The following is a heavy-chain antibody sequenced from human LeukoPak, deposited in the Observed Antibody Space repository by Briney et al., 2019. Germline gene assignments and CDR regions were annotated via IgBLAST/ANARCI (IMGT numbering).Heavy chain of an antibody. Sequence: GGSLRLSCAASGFTVSSDYMSWVRQAPGKGLEWVSVIYSGGTTYYADSVKGRFTISRDNSKNTLFLQMNSLRADDTAVYYCARDQPFDMWGQGTMVTVSS. D-gene: IGHD1-14*01. CDR3: ARDQPFDM. V-gene: IGHV3-53*01. J-gene: IGHJ3*02. CDR2: IYSGGTT. CDR1: GFTVSSDY.